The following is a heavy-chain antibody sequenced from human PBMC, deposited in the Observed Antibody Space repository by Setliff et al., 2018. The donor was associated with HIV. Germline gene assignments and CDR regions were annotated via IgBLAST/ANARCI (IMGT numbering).Heavy chain of an antibody. J-gene: IGHJ6*03. Sequence: ASVKVSCKASGYTFSSNDINWERQATGQGLEGMGWMNANSGNTGYAQKFQGRVTMTRDTSISTAYMELNNLKFEDTAVYYCARARRDSYDRGRRNHYYMDAWGKGTTVTVSS. D-gene: IGHD3-22*01. CDR2: MNANSGNT. CDR1: GYTFSSND. CDR3: ARARRDSYDRGRRNHYYMDA. V-gene: IGHV1-8*01.